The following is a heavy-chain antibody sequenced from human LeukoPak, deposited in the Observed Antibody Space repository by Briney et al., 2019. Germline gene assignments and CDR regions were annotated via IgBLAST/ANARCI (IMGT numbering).Heavy chain of an antibody. CDR3: AREEWLLLYFDY. J-gene: IGHJ4*02. CDR1: GFTFSSYG. Sequence: GGSLRLSCAASGFTFSSYGMHWVRQAPGKGLEWVAVIWYDGSNKYYADSVKGRFTISRDNSKNTLYLQMNSLRAEDTAVYYCAREEWLLLYFDYWGQGTLVTVSS. V-gene: IGHV3-33*01. D-gene: IGHD3-22*01. CDR2: IWYDGSNK.